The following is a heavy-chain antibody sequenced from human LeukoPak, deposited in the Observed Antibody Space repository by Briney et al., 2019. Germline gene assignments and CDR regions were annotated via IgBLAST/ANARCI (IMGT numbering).Heavy chain of an antibody. J-gene: IGHJ6*03. D-gene: IGHD1-26*01. CDR3: ARGPNIYSGSYHEGDCYMDV. CDR2: IKREGREK. Sequence: GGSLRLSCAASGFTFSNYWVGWVRQAPGKGLEWVANIKREGREKYYVDSVKGRFTISRDNAKNSLYLQMNSLRAEDTAVYYCARGPNIYSGSYHEGDCYMDVWGKGTTVTVSS. CDR1: GFTFSNYW. V-gene: IGHV3-7*01.